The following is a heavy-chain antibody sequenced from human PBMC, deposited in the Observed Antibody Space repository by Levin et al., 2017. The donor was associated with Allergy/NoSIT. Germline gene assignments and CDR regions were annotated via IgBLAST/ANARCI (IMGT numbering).Heavy chain of an antibody. CDR3: TRNGYYDYVWGSYGAFDS. J-gene: IGHJ3*02. V-gene: IGHV3-73*01. CDR2: IRSKANSYAT. CDR1: GFTFSGSA. Sequence: GGSLRLSCAASGFTFSGSAMHWVRQASGKGLEWVGRIRSKANSYATAYAASVKGRFTISRDDSKNTAYLQMNSLKTEDTAVYYCTRNGYYDYVWGSYGAFDSWGQGTMVTVSS. D-gene: IGHD3-16*01.